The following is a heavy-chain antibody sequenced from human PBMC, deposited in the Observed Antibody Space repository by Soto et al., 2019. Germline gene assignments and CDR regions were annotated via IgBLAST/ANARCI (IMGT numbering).Heavy chain of an antibody. D-gene: IGHD2-21*01. CDR1: GNTFIHYY. J-gene: IGHJ4*02. CDR3: ARSLMLGDF. V-gene: IGHV1-46*01. Sequence: QVQLVQSGAEVKKPGTSVKISCQSSGNTFIHYYIHWVRQAPGQGLEWMAIINPNGGSTNHAQNFQGRFIVARDTSTTTVSIELNSVDSDDTAVYCCARSLMLGDFWGQGTLVTVSS. CDR2: INPNGGST.